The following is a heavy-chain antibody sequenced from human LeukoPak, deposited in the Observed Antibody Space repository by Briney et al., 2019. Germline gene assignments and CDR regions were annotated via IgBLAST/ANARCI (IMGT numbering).Heavy chain of an antibody. D-gene: IGHD3-10*01. J-gene: IGHJ6*02. CDR2: INSDGSGT. V-gene: IGHV3-74*01. CDR3: AVPRIGNYYGMDV. CDR1: GFTFSTNW. Sequence: PGGSLRLSCAASGFTFSTNWMRWVRQAPGKGLVWVSRINSDGSGTIYADSVKGRFTISRDNAKNTLYLQMNSLRAEDTAVYYCAVPRIGNYYGMDVWSQGTTVTVSS.